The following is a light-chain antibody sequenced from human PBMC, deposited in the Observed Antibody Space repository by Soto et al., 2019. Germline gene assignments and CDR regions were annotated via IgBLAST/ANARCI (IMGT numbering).Light chain of an antibody. CDR2: VAS. V-gene: IGKV1-9*01. Sequence: DIQLTQSPSFLSASVGDRVTITCRASQDTRSYLAWYQQKPGKAPKLLIYVASTLQSGVPSRFSGSGSGTEFTLTISSLQPEDFATYYCQQHNSYPLTFGPETKVEIK. J-gene: IGKJ3*01. CDR3: QQHNSYPLT. CDR1: QDTRSY.